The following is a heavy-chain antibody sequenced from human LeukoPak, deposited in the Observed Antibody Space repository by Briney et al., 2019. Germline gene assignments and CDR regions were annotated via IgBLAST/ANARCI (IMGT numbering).Heavy chain of an antibody. V-gene: IGHV3-23*01. D-gene: IGHD3-22*01. CDR1: GFTFITYA. CDR3: AKRASYYDSSGCIN. CDR2: ISGSGGTT. J-gene: IGHJ4*02. Sequence: GGSLRLSCAASGFTFITYAMSWVRQAPGKGLEWVSAISGSGGTTYYADSVEGRFTISRDNSKNTLYLQMNSLRAEDTAVFYCAKRASYYDSSGCINWGQGTLVTVSS.